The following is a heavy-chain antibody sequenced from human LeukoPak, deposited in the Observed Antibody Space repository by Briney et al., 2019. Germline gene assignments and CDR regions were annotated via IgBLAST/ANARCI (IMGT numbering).Heavy chain of an antibody. Sequence: SGTLSLTCAVSGGSISSSNWWSWVRQPPGKGLEWIGEIYHSGSTNYNPSLKSRVTISVDKSKNQFSLNLRSVTAADTAVYYCARVGDSSGYYPFDYWGQGTLVTVSS. CDR1: GGSISSSNW. CDR2: IYHSGST. V-gene: IGHV4-4*02. J-gene: IGHJ4*02. D-gene: IGHD3-22*01. CDR3: ARVGDSSGYYPFDY.